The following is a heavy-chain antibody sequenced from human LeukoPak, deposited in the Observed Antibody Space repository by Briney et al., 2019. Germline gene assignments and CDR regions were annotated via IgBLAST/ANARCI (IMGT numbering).Heavy chain of an antibody. CDR2: IYTSGST. D-gene: IGHD3-22*01. CDR3: AGVVEDYYDSSGYYYYFDY. J-gene: IGHJ4*02. CDR1: GGSISSGSYY. Sequence: SETLSLTCTVSGGSISSGSYYWSWIRQPAGKGLEWIGRIYTSGSTNYNPSLKSRVTISVNTSKNQFSLKLSSVTAADTAVYYCAGVVEDYYDSSGYYYYFDYWGQGTLVTVSS. V-gene: IGHV4-61*02.